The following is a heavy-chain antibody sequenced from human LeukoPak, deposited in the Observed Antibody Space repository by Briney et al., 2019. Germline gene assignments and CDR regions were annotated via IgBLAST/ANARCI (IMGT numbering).Heavy chain of an antibody. Sequence: ASVKVSCKASGYTFTRYDINWVRQATGQGLEWLGWVNTKSGNTGSAQNFQGRVTMTRNTSISTAYMELSSLRSEDTAVYYCARVREVEYYYDSSGYDYWGQGTLVTVSS. CDR1: GYTFTRYD. CDR3: ARVREVEYYYDSSGYDY. J-gene: IGHJ4*02. D-gene: IGHD3-22*01. CDR2: VNTKSGNT. V-gene: IGHV1-8*01.